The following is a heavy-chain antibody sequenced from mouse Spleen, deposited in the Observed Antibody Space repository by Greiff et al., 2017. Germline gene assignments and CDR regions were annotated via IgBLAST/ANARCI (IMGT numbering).Heavy chain of an antibody. V-gene: IGHV2-6-7*01. D-gene: IGHD1-1*01. CDR1: GFSLTGYG. CDR3: AREKYYEGDWYFDV. J-gene: IGHJ1*01. Sequence: QVQLKESGPGLVAPSQSLSITCTVLGFSLTGYGVNWVRQPPGKGLEWLGMIWGDGSTDYNSALKSRLSISKDNSKSQVFLKMNSLQTDDTARYYCAREKYYEGDWYFDVWGAGTTVTVSS. CDR2: IWGDGST.